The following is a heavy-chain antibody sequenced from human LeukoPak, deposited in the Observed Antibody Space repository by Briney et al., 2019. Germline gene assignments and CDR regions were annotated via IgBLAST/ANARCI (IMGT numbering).Heavy chain of an antibody. J-gene: IGHJ5*02. V-gene: IGHV4-34*01. Sequence: SETLSLTCAVYGGSFSGYYWSWIRQPPGKGLEWIGEISHSGSTNYNPSLKSRVTISLNTSKNQFSLKLSSVTAADTAVYYCARESECYYGSGSYECRWFDPWGLGTLVTVSS. D-gene: IGHD3-10*01. CDR1: GGSFSGYY. CDR3: ARESECYYGSGSYECRWFDP. CDR2: ISHSGST.